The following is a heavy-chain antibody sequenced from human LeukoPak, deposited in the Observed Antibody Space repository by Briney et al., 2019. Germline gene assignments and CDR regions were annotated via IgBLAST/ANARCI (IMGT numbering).Heavy chain of an antibody. CDR1: GGTFSSYA. CDR2: IIPIFGTA. CDR3: ARGGGVVVTAILDY. Sequence: SVKVSCKASGGTFSSYAISWVRQAPGQGLEWMGGIIPIFGTANYAQKFQGRVTITADESTSTAYMGLSSLRSEDTAVYYCARGGGVVVTAILDYWGQGTLVTVSS. D-gene: IGHD2-21*02. J-gene: IGHJ4*02. V-gene: IGHV1-69*13.